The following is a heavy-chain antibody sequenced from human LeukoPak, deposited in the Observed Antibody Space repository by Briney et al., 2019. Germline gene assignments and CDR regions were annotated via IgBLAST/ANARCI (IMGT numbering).Heavy chain of an antibody. J-gene: IGHJ4*02. V-gene: IGHV4-30-4*08. Sequence: SETLSLTCTVSGGSISNYYWSWIRQHPGKGLEWIGYIYYSGSTYYNPSLKSRVTISVDTSKNQFSLKLSSVTAADTAVYYCASLYYYDSSYLGFDYWGQGTLVTVSS. CDR2: IYYSGST. CDR1: GGSISNYY. D-gene: IGHD3-22*01. CDR3: ASLYYYDSSYLGFDY.